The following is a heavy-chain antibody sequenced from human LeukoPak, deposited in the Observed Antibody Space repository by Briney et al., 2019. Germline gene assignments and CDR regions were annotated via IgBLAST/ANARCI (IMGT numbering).Heavy chain of an antibody. V-gene: IGHV1-2*02. D-gene: IGHD6-13*01. Sequence: ASVKVSCKASGYTFTGYYMHWVRQAPGQGLEWMGWINPNSGGTNYAQKFQGRVTMNRDTSISTAYMELSRLRSDDTAVYYCARVLAAAGGYAFDIWGQGTMVTVSS. J-gene: IGHJ3*02. CDR2: INPNSGGT. CDR3: ARVLAAAGGYAFDI. CDR1: GYTFTGYY.